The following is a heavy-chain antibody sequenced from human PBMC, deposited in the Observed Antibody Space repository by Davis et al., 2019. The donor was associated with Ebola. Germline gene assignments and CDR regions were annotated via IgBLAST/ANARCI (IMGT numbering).Heavy chain of an antibody. CDR1: GYTFTSYD. CDR3: ARDGGGAYCGGDCYLEDAFDI. Sequence: SVKVSCKASGYTFTSYDINWVRQAPGQGLEWMGIINPSGGSTSYAQKFQGRVTMTRDTSTSTVYMELSSLRSEDTAVYYCARDGGGAYCGGDCYLEDAFDIWGQGTMVTVSS. J-gene: IGHJ3*02. V-gene: IGHV1-46*01. CDR2: INPSGGST. D-gene: IGHD2-21*02.